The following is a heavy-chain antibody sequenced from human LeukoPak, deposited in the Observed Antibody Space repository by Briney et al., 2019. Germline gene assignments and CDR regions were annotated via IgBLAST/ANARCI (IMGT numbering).Heavy chain of an antibody. V-gene: IGHV1-8*02. J-gene: IGHJ3*02. CDR3: ARQTDAFDI. CDR1: GYTFTGYY. CDR2: MNPNSGNT. Sequence: ASVKVSCKASGYTFTGYYMHWVRQATGQGLEWMGWMNPNSGNTGYAQKFQGRVTMTRNTSISTAYMELSSLRSEDTAVYYCARQTDAFDIWGQGTMVTVSS.